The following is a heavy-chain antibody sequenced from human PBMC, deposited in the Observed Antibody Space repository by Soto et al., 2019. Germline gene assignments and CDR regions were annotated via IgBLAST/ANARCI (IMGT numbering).Heavy chain of an antibody. CDR1: GFMFSDHY. CDR3: VRVKLTVAALAFDS. Sequence: EVQLVESGGGLVQPGGSLRLSCAASGFMFSDHYMDWVRQAPGKGLEWVGRIKKKANSYATEYAASVKGRFTISRDDSKNSLYLYMDSPKTEDTAVYYCVRVKLTVAALAFDSWGQGTLVTVSS. CDR2: IKKKANSYAT. D-gene: IGHD6-19*01. J-gene: IGHJ4*02. V-gene: IGHV3-72*01.